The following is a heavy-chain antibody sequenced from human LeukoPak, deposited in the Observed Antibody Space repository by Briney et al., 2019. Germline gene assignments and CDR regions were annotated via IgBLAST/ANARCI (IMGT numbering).Heavy chain of an antibody. CDR1: GFTVSTNY. V-gene: IGHV3-66*02. CDR3: AKDCIAGHDTFDI. J-gene: IGHJ3*02. CDR2: INSGGST. D-gene: IGHD6-13*01. Sequence: GGSLRLSCAASGFTVSTNYMSWVRQAPGKGLEWVSLINSGGSTYYADSVKGRFTISRDNSKNTVYLQMNSLRAEDTAVYYCAKDCIAGHDTFDIWGQGTVVTVSS.